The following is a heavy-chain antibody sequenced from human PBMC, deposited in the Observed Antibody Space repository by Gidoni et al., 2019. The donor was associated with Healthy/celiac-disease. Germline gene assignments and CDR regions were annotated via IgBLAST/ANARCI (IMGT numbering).Heavy chain of an antibody. V-gene: IGHV3-33*01. CDR3: ARGPQWLRSRPEGMDV. J-gene: IGHJ6*02. CDR1: GFTFRSSG. D-gene: IGHD5-12*01. Sequence: QVQLVEYGGDVVQPGRSLRLSCAASGFTFRSSGMHWVREAPGKGLEWGAVRWYDGSKKYYSDHVTGRFTISRDNAKNTLYLQMNSLRAEDTAVYYCARGPQWLRSRPEGMDVWGQGTTVTVSS. CDR2: RWYDGSKK.